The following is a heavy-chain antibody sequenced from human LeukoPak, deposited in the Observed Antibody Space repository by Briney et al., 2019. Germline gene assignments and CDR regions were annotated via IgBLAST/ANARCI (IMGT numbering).Heavy chain of an antibody. CDR1: GGSISSYY. Sequence: SETLSLTCTVSGGSISSYYRSWIRQPPGKGLEWLGSLYYSGSTNYNPSLKSRVTISGDTSKNQFSLNLNSVTAADTAVYYCAARGYCSGGSCYPAYHFDYWGQGTLVTVSS. V-gene: IGHV4-59*08. CDR2: LYYSGST. CDR3: AARGYCSGGSCYPAYHFDY. J-gene: IGHJ4*02. D-gene: IGHD2-15*01.